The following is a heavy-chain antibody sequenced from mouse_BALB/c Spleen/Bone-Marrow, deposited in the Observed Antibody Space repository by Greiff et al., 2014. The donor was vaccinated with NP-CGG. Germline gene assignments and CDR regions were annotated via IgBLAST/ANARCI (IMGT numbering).Heavy chain of an antibody. CDR2: ISDGGSYT. V-gene: IGHV5-4*02. Sequence: EVQLQQSGGGLVKPGGSLKLSCAASGFTFSDYYMYWVCQTPEKRLEWVATISDGGSYTYYPDSVKGRFTISRDIAKNNLYLQMSSLKSEDTAMYYCARDRGVQGYAMDYWGQGTSVTVSP. D-gene: IGHD2-14*01. CDR1: GFTFSDYY. CDR3: ARDRGVQGYAMDY. J-gene: IGHJ4*01.